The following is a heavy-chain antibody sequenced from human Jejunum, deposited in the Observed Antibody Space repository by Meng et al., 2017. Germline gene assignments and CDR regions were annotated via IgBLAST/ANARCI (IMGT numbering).Heavy chain of an antibody. V-gene: IGHV3-23*01. CDR3: AKLLAASFRQEAYFDY. D-gene: IGHD6-13*01. CDR1: GFSFSSNA. Sequence: GESLKISCAASGFSFSSNAMAWVRQAAGKGLEWVSAISAGSAGTYYIDSVKGRFTISRDNSKNTVYLQMNSLRAEDTAVDYCAKLLAASFRQEAYFDYWGQGTLVTVSS. CDR2: ISAGSAGT. J-gene: IGHJ4*02.